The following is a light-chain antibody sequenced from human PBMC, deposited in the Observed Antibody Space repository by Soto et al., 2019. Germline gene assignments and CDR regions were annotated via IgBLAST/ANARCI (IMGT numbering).Light chain of an antibody. V-gene: IGKV1-39*01. CDR3: QQSYSTPDT. CDR2: AAS. J-gene: IGKJ4*01. CDR1: QSISSY. Sequence: DIQMTQSPSSLSASVGDRVTITCRPSQSISSYLNWYQQKPGKAPKLLIYAASSLQSGVPSRFSGSGSGTDFTLTISSLQPEDFATYYCQQSYSTPDTFGGGTKVEIK.